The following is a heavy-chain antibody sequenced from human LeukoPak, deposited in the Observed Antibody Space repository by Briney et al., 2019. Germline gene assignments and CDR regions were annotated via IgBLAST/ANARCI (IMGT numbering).Heavy chain of an antibody. Sequence: ASVKVFCKASGYPFSNYGVNWVRQAPGQGLEWMGWISVYNGNTVFSEKYQGRVPMTTDTSTDTAYMGLRNLRSDDSAVYYCARDLGIAAAEYFDYWGQGTLVTVSS. CDR1: GYPFSNYG. J-gene: IGHJ4*02. CDR2: ISVYNGNT. D-gene: IGHD6-13*01. CDR3: ARDLGIAAAEYFDY. V-gene: IGHV1-18*01.